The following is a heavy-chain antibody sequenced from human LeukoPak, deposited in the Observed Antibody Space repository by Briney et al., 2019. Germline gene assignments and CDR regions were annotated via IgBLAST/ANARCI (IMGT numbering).Heavy chain of an antibody. CDR1: GFTFSSYA. CDR2: ISNDGSRK. Sequence: GGSLRLSCAASGFTFSSYAMHWVRQAPGKGLEWGAIISNDGSRKYYAHSVEGRFTISRDNSKNTLYLQMDSLRAEDTAVYYCARDRAWNYFDYWGQGTLVTVSS. CDR3: ARDRAWNYFDY. J-gene: IGHJ4*02. V-gene: IGHV3-30*04. D-gene: IGHD3-3*01.